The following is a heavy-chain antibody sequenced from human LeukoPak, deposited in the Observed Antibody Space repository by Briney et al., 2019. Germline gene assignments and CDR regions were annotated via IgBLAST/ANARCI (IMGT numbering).Heavy chain of an antibody. CDR3: AKLGLSLRPFDY. Sequence: PGGSLRLYCAASGFTFSSYGMHWVRQAPGKGLEWVAFIRYDGSNKYYADSVKGRFTISRDNSKNSLYLQMNSLRAEDTAVYYCAKLGLSLRPFDYWGQGTLVTVSS. D-gene: IGHD4/OR15-4a*01. CDR2: IRYDGSNK. CDR1: GFTFSSYG. J-gene: IGHJ4*02. V-gene: IGHV3-30*02.